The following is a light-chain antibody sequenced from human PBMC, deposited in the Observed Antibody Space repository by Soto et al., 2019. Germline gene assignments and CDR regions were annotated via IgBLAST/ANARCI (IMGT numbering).Light chain of an antibody. Sequence: DIQMTQSPSSLSASVGDRVTITCQASQDISNYLNWYQQKPGKAPKLLIYDASNLETGVPSRFSRSGSATDFTFTISSLHPEDIATYYCQQYDNLPPENTFGQGTKLEIK. CDR1: QDISNY. V-gene: IGKV1-33*01. CDR3: QQYDNLPPENT. J-gene: IGKJ2*01. CDR2: DAS.